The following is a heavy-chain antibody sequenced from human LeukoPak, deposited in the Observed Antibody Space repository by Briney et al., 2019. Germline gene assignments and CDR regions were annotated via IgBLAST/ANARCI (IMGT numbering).Heavy chain of an antibody. CDR1: GLTFSNYW. V-gene: IGHV3-7*01. D-gene: IGHD5-24*01. Sequence: GGSLRLSCAASGLTFSNYWMSWVRQAPGKGLEWVANIKEDGSEKYYGDSVRGRFTISRDNAKSSLNLQMSSLRADDTAVYYCARHGRHNFDYWGQGTLVTGSS. J-gene: IGHJ4*02. CDR2: IKEDGSEK. CDR3: ARHGRHNFDY.